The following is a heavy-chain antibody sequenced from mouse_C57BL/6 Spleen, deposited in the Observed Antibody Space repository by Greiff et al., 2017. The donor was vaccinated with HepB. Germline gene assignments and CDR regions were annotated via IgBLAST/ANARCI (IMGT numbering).Heavy chain of an antibody. CDR2: ISDGGSYT. CDR3: AREEDYYGSSFAY. Sequence: EVQVVESGGGLVKPGGSLKLSCAASGFTFSSYAMSWVRQTPEKRLEWVATISDGGSYTYYPDNVKGRFTISRDNAKNNLYLQMSHLKSEDTAMYYCAREEDYYGSSFAYWGQGTLVTVSA. D-gene: IGHD1-1*01. CDR1: GFTFSSYA. J-gene: IGHJ3*01. V-gene: IGHV5-4*01.